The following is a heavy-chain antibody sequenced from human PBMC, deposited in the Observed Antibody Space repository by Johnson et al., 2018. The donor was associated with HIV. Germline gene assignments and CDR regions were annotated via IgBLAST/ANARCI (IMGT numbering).Heavy chain of an antibody. J-gene: IGHJ3*02. V-gene: IGHV3-30-3*02. Sequence: QVQLVESGGGVVQPGRSLTLSCIGSGFTFSDYAIHWVRQAPGKGLEWVAVISDDGTNKYYADSVKGRFTISRDNSKNTLYLQMNSLRAEDTAVYYCAKCIWGSSLIDVFDIWGQGTMVTVSS. CDR1: GFTFSDYA. CDR3: AKCIWGSSLIDVFDI. CDR2: ISDDGTNK. D-gene: IGHD6-13*01.